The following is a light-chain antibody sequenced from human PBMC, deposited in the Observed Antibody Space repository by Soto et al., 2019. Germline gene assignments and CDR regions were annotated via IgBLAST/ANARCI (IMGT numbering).Light chain of an antibody. Sequence: EIVLTQSPRTLSLSPGESGTLSCRASQRVSSSYLAWYQQKSGQAPRILIYDTSSRDTGIPDRFSGSGSGTDFTLPISRLEPEDFAVYYCQQYATSPLTFGGGTKV. V-gene: IGKV3-20*01. J-gene: IGKJ4*01. CDR2: DTS. CDR1: QRVSSSY. CDR3: QQYATSPLT.